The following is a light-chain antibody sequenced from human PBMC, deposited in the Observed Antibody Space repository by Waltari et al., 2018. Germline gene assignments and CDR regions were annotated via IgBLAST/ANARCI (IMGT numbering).Light chain of an antibody. Sequence: DIQMTQSPSSLSASVGDIITITCRASQCISNSLAWYQQKPVKAPKLLLYAASRLESGVPSRFSGSGSGTDYTLTISSLQPEDFATYYCQQYYSTLFTFGGGTKVEIK. CDR2: AAS. CDR3: QQYYSTLFT. V-gene: IGKV1-NL1*01. CDR1: QCISNS. J-gene: IGKJ4*01.